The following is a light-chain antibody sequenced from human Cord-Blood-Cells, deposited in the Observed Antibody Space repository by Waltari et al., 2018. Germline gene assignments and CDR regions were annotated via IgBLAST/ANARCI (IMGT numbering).Light chain of an antibody. J-gene: IGKJ2*01. Sequence: EIVMTQSQVTLPVSPGERATLSCRASQSVSSNLAWYQQKPGQAPRLLIYGASTSATGVPAQFSGSGSGTEFTLTISSLQSEDFAVYYCQQYNNWPYTFGHGTKLGIK. CDR3: QQYNNWPYT. CDR2: GAS. V-gene: IGKV3-15*01. CDR1: QSVSSN.